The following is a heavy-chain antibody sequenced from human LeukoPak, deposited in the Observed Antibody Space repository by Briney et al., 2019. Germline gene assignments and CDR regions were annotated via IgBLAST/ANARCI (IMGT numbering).Heavy chain of an antibody. Sequence: GGPPRLSSAASGFTFSSYWIYLVRHAPGKLVVWVSRINSDRSSSNYADSVKGRFTISRDNAKNTLYLQMNSLRAEDTAVYYCARVAYCGGDCSLGTKHYYYYMDVWGKGTTVTVSS. V-gene: IGHV3-74*01. J-gene: IGHJ6*03. D-gene: IGHD2-21*02. CDR3: ARVAYCGGDCSLGTKHYYYYMDV. CDR1: GFTFSSYW. CDR2: INSDRSSS.